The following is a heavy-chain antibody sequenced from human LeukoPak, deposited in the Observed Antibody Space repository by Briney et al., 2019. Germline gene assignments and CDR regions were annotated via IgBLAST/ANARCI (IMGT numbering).Heavy chain of an antibody. CDR2: ISYDGNNE. V-gene: IGHV3-30*04. Sequence: QPGRSLRLSCAASGFTFGAYAMHWVRQSPGKGLEWVALISYDGNNEWYADSVKGRFTVSRDNSKNTLYLQMNSLRVEDTAVYYCARGGNDSSSDYWGQGTLVTVSS. CDR3: ARGGNDSSSDY. CDR1: GFTFGAYA. J-gene: IGHJ4*02. D-gene: IGHD1-1*01.